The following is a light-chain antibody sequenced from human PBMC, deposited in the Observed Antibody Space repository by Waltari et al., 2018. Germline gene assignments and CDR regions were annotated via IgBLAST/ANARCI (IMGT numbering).Light chain of an antibody. CDR3: QQYDQWPGT. CDR1: QSVRRS. V-gene: IGKV3-15*01. J-gene: IGKJ1*01. Sequence: EIVMTQSPATLSVSPGERATLSCRASQSVRRSLAWYQQKLGQAPRLLIYGASTRATGVPARFSGRGSGAEFTLTISSLQSEDFAVYYCQQYDQWPGTFGQGTKVEIK. CDR2: GAS.